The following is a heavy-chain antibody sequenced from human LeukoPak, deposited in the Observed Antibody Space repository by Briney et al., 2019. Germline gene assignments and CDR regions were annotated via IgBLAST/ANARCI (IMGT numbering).Heavy chain of an antibody. CDR3: AKWQVATAWLDP. D-gene: IGHD5-12*01. J-gene: IGHJ5*02. Sequence: PGGSLRLSCAASGFTFSSYAMSWGRQAPGKGLEWVSGISGSGGSIFYADSVKGRFTISRDNSKNTLYLQMDSLRADDTAVYYCAKWQVATAWLDPWGQGTLVTVSS. CDR2: ISGSGGSI. CDR1: GFTFSSYA. V-gene: IGHV3-23*01.